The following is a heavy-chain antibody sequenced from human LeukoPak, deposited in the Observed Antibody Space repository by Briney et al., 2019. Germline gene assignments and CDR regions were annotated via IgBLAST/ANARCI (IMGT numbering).Heavy chain of an antibody. CDR3: ARDAERIRATDGFDI. CDR2: LYSGGST. D-gene: IGHD3-10*01. CDR1: GFTVSTNY. V-gene: IGHV3-66*01. Sequence: GRSLRLSCAASGFTVSTNYMSWVRQAPGKGLEWVSILYSGGSTYSADSVKGRFTISRDSSKNTVYLQMNSLRAEDTAVYYCARDAERIRATDGFDIWGQGTMVTVSS. J-gene: IGHJ3*02.